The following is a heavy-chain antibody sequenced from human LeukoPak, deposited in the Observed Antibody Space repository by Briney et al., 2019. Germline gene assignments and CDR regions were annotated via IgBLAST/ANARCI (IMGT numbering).Heavy chain of an antibody. Sequence: ASVKVSCKASGYTFTRYDINWVRQATGQGLEWMGWMNPNNGNTGYAQKFQGRVTMTRNTSISTAYMELSSLRSEDTAVYYCARVKEGWLQLRVSLDYWGQGTLVTVSS. CDR3: ARVKEGWLQLRVSLDY. D-gene: IGHD5-24*01. V-gene: IGHV1-8*01. CDR2: MNPNNGNT. J-gene: IGHJ4*02. CDR1: GYTFTRYD.